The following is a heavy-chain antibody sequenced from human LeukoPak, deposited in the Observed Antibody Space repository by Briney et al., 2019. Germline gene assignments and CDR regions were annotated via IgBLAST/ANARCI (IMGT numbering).Heavy chain of an antibody. CDR1: GFTFSSYS. V-gene: IGHV3-21*03. Sequence: GGSLRLSCAASGFTFSSYSMNWVRQAPGKGLEWVSSISSSSSYIYYADSVKGRFTISRNNAKNSLYLQMNSLTAEDTAVHYRARDPPGARGPYYFDYWGQGTLVTVSS. CDR2: ISSSSSYI. D-gene: IGHD1-14*01. CDR3: ARDPPGARGPYYFDY. J-gene: IGHJ4*02.